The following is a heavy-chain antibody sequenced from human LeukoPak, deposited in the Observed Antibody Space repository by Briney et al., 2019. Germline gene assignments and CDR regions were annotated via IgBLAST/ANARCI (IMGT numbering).Heavy chain of an antibody. CDR2: IYYSGST. CDR1: GGSISSSSYY. J-gene: IGHJ6*03. D-gene: IGHD3-22*01. CDR3: ARGGPRLYYYYMDV. V-gene: IGHV4-39*07. Sequence: SETLSLTCTVSGGSISSSSYYWGWIRQPPGKGLEWIGGIYYSGSTHYNPSLKSRVTISVDTSKNQFSLNLRSVTAADTAMYYCARGGPRLYYYYMDVWGKGTTVTISS.